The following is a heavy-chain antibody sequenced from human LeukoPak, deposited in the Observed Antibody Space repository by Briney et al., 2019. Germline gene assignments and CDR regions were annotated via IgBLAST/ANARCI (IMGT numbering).Heavy chain of an antibody. CDR1: GGSISSSDYY. CDR3: ARTSSSMDV. D-gene: IGHD6-6*01. CDR2: MYYSGST. V-gene: IGHV4-30-4*01. Sequence: SETLSLTCTVSGGSISSSDYYWSWIRQPPGKGLEWIAYMYYSGSTYYIPSLKSRVTISVDTSKNQFSLKLSSVTAADTAVYYCARTSSSMDVWGKGTTVTVSS. J-gene: IGHJ6*03.